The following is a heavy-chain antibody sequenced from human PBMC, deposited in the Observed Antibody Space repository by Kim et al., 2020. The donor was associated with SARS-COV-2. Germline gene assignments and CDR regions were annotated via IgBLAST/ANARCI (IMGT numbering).Heavy chain of an antibody. J-gene: IGHJ4*01. CDR1: GGSISSYY. CDR2: IYYSGST. Sequence: SETLSLTCTVSGGSISSYYWSWIRQPPGKGLEWIGYIYYSGSTNYNPSLKSRVTISVDTSKNQFSLKLSSVTAADTAVYYCARSTYSSSWYDWHYFDYWG. CDR3: ARSTYSSSWYDWHYFDY. V-gene: IGHV4-59*01. D-gene: IGHD6-13*01.